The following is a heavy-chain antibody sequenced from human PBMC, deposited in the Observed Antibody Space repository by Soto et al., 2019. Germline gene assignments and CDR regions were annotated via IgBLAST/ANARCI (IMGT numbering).Heavy chain of an antibody. Sequence: PGGSLRLSCAASGFTFSSYGMYWVRQAPGKGLEWVAVIWYDGSNKYYADSVKGRFTISRDNSKNTLYLQMNSLRAEDTAVYYCARVPCGGDCYHFDYWGQGTLVTVSS. V-gene: IGHV3-33*01. J-gene: IGHJ4*02. CDR3: ARVPCGGDCYHFDY. CDR1: GFTFSSYG. CDR2: IWYDGSNK. D-gene: IGHD2-21*02.